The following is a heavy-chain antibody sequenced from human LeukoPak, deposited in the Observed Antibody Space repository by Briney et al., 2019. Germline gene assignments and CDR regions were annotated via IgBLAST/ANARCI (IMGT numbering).Heavy chain of an antibody. CDR1: GGTFSSYA. J-gene: IGHJ4*02. CDR2: ISAYNGNT. D-gene: IGHD6-19*01. Sequence: ASVKVSCKASGGTFSSYAIRWVRQAPGQGLEWMGWISAYNGNTNYAQKLQGRVTMTTDTSTSTAYMERRSLRSDDTAVYYCARDPLSSGWSGPKYWGQGTLVTVSS. V-gene: IGHV1-18*01. CDR3: ARDPLSSGWSGPKY.